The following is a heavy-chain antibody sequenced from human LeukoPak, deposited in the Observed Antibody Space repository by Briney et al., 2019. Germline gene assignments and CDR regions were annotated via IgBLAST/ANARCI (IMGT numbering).Heavy chain of an antibody. CDR2: IPYDGSNK. CDR1: GFTFSSYA. V-gene: IGHV3-30-3*01. D-gene: IGHD1-26*01. J-gene: IGHJ3*02. CDR3: ARGQVGAINDAFDI. Sequence: GRSLRLSCAASGFTFSSYAMHWVRQAPGKGLEWVAVIPYDGSNKYYADSVKGRFTISRDNSKNTLYPQMNSLRAEDTAVYYCARGQVGAINDAFDIWGQGTMVTVSS.